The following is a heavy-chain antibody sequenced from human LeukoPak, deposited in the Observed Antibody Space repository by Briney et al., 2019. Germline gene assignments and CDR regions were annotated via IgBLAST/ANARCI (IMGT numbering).Heavy chain of an antibody. CDR3: VRDGDSWRGHYFDS. J-gene: IGHJ4*02. CDR2: INSDGSST. CDR1: GFTFIRYW. D-gene: IGHD3-3*01. Sequence: GGSLRLSCAGSGFTFIRYWMHGVGQSGWRGVAGVARINSDGSSTRYADSVKGRFTLSRDNATNTLYMQMNSLKAEDTAVYYCVRDGDSWRGHYFDSWGQGTLVTVSS. V-gene: IGHV3-74*01.